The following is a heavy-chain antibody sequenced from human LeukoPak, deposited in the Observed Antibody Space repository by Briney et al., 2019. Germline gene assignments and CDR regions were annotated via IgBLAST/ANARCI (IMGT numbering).Heavy chain of an antibody. V-gene: IGHV3-74*01. CDR1: GFTFSSYS. J-gene: IGHJ4*02. Sequence: GGSLRLSCAASGFTFSSYSMNWVRQAPGKGLVWVSRIVSDGSNTNYADSVKGRFTISRDNAKNTLYLQMNSLRVEDTAVYYCARGRPHGNDYWGQGTLVTVSS. D-gene: IGHD4-23*01. CDR2: IVSDGSNT. CDR3: ARGRPHGNDY.